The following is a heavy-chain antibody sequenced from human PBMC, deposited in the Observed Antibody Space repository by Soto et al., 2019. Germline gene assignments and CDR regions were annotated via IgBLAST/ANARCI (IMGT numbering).Heavy chain of an antibody. V-gene: IGHV3-33*01. Sequence: GGSLRLSCAASGFTFSSYGMHWVRQAPGKGLEWVAVIWYDGSNKYYADSVKGRFTISRDNSKNTLYLQMNSLRAEDTAVYYCARDLYSRGWYQALRYFDYWGQGTLVTVSS. D-gene: IGHD6-19*01. CDR2: IWYDGSNK. CDR1: GFTFSSYG. CDR3: ARDLYSRGWYQALRYFDY. J-gene: IGHJ4*02.